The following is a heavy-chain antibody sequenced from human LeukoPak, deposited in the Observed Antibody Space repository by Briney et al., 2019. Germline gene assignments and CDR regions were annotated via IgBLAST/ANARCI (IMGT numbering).Heavy chain of an antibody. CDR1: GFTFSSYA. CDR3: ARGSRYSSSWPGDWFDP. J-gene: IGHJ5*02. V-gene: IGHV3-30-3*01. D-gene: IGHD6-13*01. CDR2: ISYDGSNK. Sequence: QSGGSLRLSCAASGFTFSSYAMHWVRQAPGKELEWVAVISYDGSNKYYADSVKGRFTISRDNSKNTLYLQMNSLRAEDTAVYYCARGSRYSSSWPGDWFDPWGKGTLVTVSS.